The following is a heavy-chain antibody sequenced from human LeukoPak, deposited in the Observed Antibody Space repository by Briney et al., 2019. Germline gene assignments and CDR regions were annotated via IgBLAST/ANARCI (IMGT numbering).Heavy chain of an antibody. CDR2: ISGSGGST. Sequence: GGSLRLSCAASGFTFSSYAMSWVRQAPGKGLEWVSAISGSGGSTYYADSVKGRFTISRDNSKNTLCLQMNSLRAEDTAVYYCAKYSSGWYGTIFDYWGQGTLVTVSS. CDR3: AKYSSGWYGTIFDY. V-gene: IGHV3-23*01. D-gene: IGHD6-19*01. J-gene: IGHJ4*02. CDR1: GFTFSSYA.